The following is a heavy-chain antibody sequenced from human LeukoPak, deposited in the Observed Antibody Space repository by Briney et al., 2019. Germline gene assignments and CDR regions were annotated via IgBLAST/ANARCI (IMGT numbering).Heavy chain of an antibody. CDR1: GFTFSSYS. V-gene: IGHV3-21*01. D-gene: IGHD6-19*01. Sequence: GGSLRLSCAASGFTFSSYSMNWVRQAPGKGLEWVSSIGSSSSYIYYADSVKGRFTISRDNAKNSLYLQMNSLRAEDTAVYYCAKDPSFNPSSFDYWGQGTLVTVSS. CDR3: AKDPSFNPSSFDY. J-gene: IGHJ4*02. CDR2: IGSSSSYI.